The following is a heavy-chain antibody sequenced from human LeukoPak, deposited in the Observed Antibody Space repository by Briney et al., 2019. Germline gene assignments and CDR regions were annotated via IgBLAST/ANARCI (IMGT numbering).Heavy chain of an antibody. CDR2: IYTSGST. CDR1: GGSISSSSYY. V-gene: IGHV4-61*02. D-gene: IGHD3-10*01. J-gene: IGHJ5*02. CDR3: ARDRYYYGSGSYYNGNWFDP. Sequence: SETLSLTCTVTGGSISSSSYYWSWIRQPAGKGLEWIGRIYTSGSTNYNPSLKSRVTMSVDTSKNQFSLKLSSVTAADTAVYYCARDRYYYGSGSYYNGNWFDPWGQGTLVTVSS.